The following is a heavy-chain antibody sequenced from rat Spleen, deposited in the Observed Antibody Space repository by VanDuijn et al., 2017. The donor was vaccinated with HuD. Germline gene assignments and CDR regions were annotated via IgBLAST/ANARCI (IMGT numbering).Heavy chain of an antibody. CDR2: ITDTGGST. V-gene: IGHV5-31*01. J-gene: IGHJ2*01. CDR1: GFTFSNYG. D-gene: IGHD1-12*02. Sequence: EVQLVESGGGLVQPGRSLKLSCAASGFTFSNYGLAWIRQAPGKGLEWIASITDTGGSTYYADSVKGRFTISRDNAKSTLYLQMDSLRSEDTATCCCTRAGDGSYYAYFDYWGQGVMVTVSS. CDR3: TRAGDGSYYAYFDY.